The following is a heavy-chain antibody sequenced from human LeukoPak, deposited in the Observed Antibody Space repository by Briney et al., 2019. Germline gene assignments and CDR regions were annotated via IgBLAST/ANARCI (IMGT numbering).Heavy chain of an antibody. Sequence: PGGSLRLSCAASGFTVSSNYMNWVRQAPGKGLEWVSVIYSGGSIYYADSVKGRFTISRDNSKNTLYLQMNSLRAEDTAVYYCAKDKGITIFGVVTHYFDYWGQGTLVTVSS. J-gene: IGHJ4*02. V-gene: IGHV3-53*05. CDR3: AKDKGITIFGVVTHYFDY. CDR2: IYSGGSI. D-gene: IGHD3-3*01. CDR1: GFTVSSNY.